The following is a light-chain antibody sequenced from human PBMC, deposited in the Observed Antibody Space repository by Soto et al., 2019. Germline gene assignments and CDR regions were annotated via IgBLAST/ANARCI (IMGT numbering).Light chain of an antibody. V-gene: IGKV1-39*01. Sequence: DIQMNQSPSSLSASVGDRVTITCRASQSISSYLNWYQQKPWKAPKLLIYAASSLQSGVPSRFSGSGSGTDFTLTISSLQPEDFATYYCQQSYSTPTSFGPGTKVDIK. CDR1: QSISSY. CDR2: AAS. J-gene: IGKJ3*01. CDR3: QQSYSTPTS.